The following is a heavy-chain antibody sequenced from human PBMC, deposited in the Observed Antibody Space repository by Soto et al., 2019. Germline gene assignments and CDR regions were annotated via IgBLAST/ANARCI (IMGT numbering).Heavy chain of an antibody. CDR1: GGSTSSSTYY. J-gene: IGHJ4*02. CDR3: ASGQQLVQNY. CDR2: IYYSGST. D-gene: IGHD6-13*01. V-gene: IGHV4-39*07. Sequence: SETLSLTCTVSGGSTSSSTYYWGWIRQPPGKGLEWIGSIYYSGSTYYNPSLKSRVTISVDRSNNNFSLKLSSVTAADKAVDDCASGQQLVQNYWGQGNLVTVSS.